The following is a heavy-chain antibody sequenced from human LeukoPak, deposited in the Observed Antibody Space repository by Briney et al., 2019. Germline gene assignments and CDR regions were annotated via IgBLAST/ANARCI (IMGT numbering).Heavy chain of an antibody. CDR3: ARARLLEWEERAFDI. V-gene: IGHV1-69*05. CDR1: GGTFSSYA. D-gene: IGHD1-26*01. J-gene: IGHJ3*02. CDR2: IIPIFGTA. Sequence: SVKVSCKASGGTFSSYAISWVRQAPGQGLEWMGGIIPIFGTANYAQKFQGRVTITTDESTSTAYMELSSLRSEETAVYYCARARLLEWEERAFDIWGQGKMVTVSS.